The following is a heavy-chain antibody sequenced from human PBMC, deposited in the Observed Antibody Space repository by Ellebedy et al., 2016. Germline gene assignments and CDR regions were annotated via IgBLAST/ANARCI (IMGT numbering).Heavy chain of an antibody. CDR1: GYPFTSYD. J-gene: IGHJ4*02. Sequence: ASVKVSCXASGYPFTSYDINWVRQAPGQGLEWMGWMNPNSGTTAYAPKFQGRVTMTRNTSISTAYMELTNLKSEDTAVYYCSRPAGASTAWNLDFWGQGALVTVS. CDR2: MNPNSGTT. V-gene: IGHV1-8*01. CDR3: SRPAGASTAWNLDF. D-gene: IGHD1-1*01.